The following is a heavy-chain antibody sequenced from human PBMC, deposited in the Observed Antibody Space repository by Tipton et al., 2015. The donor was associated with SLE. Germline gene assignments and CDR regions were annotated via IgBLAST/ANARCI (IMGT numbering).Heavy chain of an antibody. V-gene: IGHV4-4*07. D-gene: IGHD3-3*01. CDR3: ARIRPGHGDPFYF. CDR2: LYGSGSPN. Sequence: TLSLTCTVSRDSLTTNYLNWIRQPPGKGLEWIGRLYGSGSPNHYNPSLVSLVTMSVEKSQNQFTLKLTSVTAADTAVYFSARIRPGHGDPFYFWGQGTLVTVSS. J-gene: IGHJ4*02. CDR1: RDSLTTNY.